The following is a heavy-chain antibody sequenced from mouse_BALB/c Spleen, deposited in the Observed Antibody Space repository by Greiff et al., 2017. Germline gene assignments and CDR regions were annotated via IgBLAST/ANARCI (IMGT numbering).Heavy chain of an antibody. CDR3: ARHPLDTARYWYFDV. CDR1: GFAFSSYD. J-gene: IGHJ1*01. CDR2: ISSGGGST. Sequence: EVKLMESGGGLVKPGGSLKLSCAASGFAFSSYDMSWVRQTPEKRLEWVAYISSGGGSTYYPDTVKGRFTISRDNAKNTLYLQMSSLKSEDTAMYYCARHPLDTARYWYFDVWGAGTTVTVSS. V-gene: IGHV5-12-1*01. D-gene: IGHD1-2*01.